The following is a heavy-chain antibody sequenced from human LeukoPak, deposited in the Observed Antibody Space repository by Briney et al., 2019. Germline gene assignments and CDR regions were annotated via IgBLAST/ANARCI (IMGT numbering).Heavy chain of an antibody. V-gene: IGHV4-38-2*01. CDR1: GYSISSGYH. CDR2: MSHSGST. J-gene: IGHJ6*03. Sequence: PSETLSLTCAVSGYSISSGYHWAWIRQPPGKGLEWIGSMSHSGSTYYNPSLKSRVTISVDTSKNQFSLKLSSVTAADTAVYYCARSPSIAARSYYYYYYMDVWGKGTTVTVSS. CDR3: ARSPSIAARSYYYYYYMDV. D-gene: IGHD6-6*01.